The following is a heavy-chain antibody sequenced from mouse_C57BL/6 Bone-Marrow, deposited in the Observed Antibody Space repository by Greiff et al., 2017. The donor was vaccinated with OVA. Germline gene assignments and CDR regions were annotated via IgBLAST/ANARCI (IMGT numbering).Heavy chain of an antibody. CDR3: TTSYYSNYEYFDV. Sequence: VQLQQSGAELVRPGASVKLSCTASGFNIKDDYMHWVKQRPEQGLEWIGWIDPENGDTEYASKFQGKATITAETSSNTAYLQLSSLTSEDTAVYYRTTSYYSNYEYFDVWGTGTTVTVSS. J-gene: IGHJ1*03. D-gene: IGHD2-5*01. V-gene: IGHV14-4*01. CDR1: GFNIKDDY. CDR2: IDPENGDT.